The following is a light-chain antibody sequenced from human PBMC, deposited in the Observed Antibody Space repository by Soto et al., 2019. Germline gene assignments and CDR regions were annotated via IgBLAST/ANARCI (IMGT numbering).Light chain of an antibody. CDR3: QQRSNWPT. J-gene: IGKJ4*01. CDR1: QSVSSY. CDR2: DAS. V-gene: IGKV3-11*01. Sequence: EIVLTQSPATLSLSPGERATLSCRASQSVSSYLAWYQQQPGQAPRLLIYDASNRATGIPARFSGSGSGTDFTLTISSLEPEDFAVYYCQQRSNWPTSGGGTKEEIK.